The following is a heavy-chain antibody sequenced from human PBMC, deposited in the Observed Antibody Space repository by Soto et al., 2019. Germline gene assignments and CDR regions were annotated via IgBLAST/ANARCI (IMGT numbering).Heavy chain of an antibody. Sequence: QVQLVQSGAEVKKPGASVKVSCEASGVTFSSYAISWVRQAPGQGLEWMGEIIPICGTANYAQKFQGRVTITEDESTSTAYMELSSLGSEDTAVYYCARRNNRRDSSVYYNLDYWGQGTLVTVSS. D-gene: IGHD3-22*01. CDR1: GVTFSSYA. CDR3: ARRNNRRDSSVYYNLDY. J-gene: IGHJ4*02. V-gene: IGHV1-69*01. CDR2: IIPICGTA.